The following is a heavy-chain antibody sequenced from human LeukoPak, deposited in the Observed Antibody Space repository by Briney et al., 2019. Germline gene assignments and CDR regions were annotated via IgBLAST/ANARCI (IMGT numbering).Heavy chain of an antibody. CDR3: ARDQYYYGSGVNFDY. CDR1: GYTFTSYG. CDR2: ISAYNGNT. D-gene: IGHD3-10*01. Sequence: ASVKVSCKASGYTFTSYGISWMRQAPGQGLEWMGWISAYNGNTNYAQKLQGRVTMTTDTSTSTAYMELRSLRSDDTAVYYCARDQYYYGSGVNFDYWGQGTLVTVSS. J-gene: IGHJ4*02. V-gene: IGHV1-18*01.